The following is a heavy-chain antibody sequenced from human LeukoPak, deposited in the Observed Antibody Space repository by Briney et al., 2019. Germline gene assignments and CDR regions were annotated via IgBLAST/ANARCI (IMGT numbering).Heavy chain of an antibody. J-gene: IGHJ4*02. V-gene: IGHV1-69*05. D-gene: IGHD6-19*01. CDR1: GGTFSSYA. CDR3: ARGRYSSGWYPPPFDY. Sequence: SVKVSCKASGGTFSSYAISWVRQAPGQGLEWMGGIIPIFGTANYAQKFQGRVTITTDESTSTAYMELSSLRSEDTAVYYCARGRYSSGWYPPPFDYWGQGTLVTVSS. CDR2: IIPIFGTA.